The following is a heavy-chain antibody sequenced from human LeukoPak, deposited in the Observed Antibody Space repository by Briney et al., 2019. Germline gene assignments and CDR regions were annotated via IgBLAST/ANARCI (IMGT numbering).Heavy chain of an antibody. Sequence: PGGSLRLSCAASGFTFSSYEMNWVRQAPGKGLEWVSYISSSGSTIYYADSVKGRFTISRNNAKNSLYLQMNSLRAEDTAVYYCARARIAVAAIDYWGQGTLVTVSS. V-gene: IGHV3-48*03. J-gene: IGHJ4*02. CDR2: ISSSGSTI. CDR3: ARARIAVAAIDY. D-gene: IGHD6-19*01. CDR1: GFTFSSYE.